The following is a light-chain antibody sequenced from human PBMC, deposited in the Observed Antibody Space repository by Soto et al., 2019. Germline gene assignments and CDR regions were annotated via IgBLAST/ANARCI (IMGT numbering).Light chain of an antibody. Sequence: NVFTHSPGNLSLSPGERATLSCRASQSVSSSYLAWYQQKPGQAPRLLIYGASSRATGIPDRFSGSGSGTDFTLTISRLEPEDLAVYCCQQYGSATPWTFGQGTKVDNK. CDR1: QSVSSSY. V-gene: IGKV3-20*01. J-gene: IGKJ1*01. CDR3: QQYGSATPWT. CDR2: GAS.